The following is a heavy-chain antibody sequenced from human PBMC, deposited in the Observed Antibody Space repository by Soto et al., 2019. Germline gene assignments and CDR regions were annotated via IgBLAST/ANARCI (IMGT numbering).Heavy chain of an antibody. J-gene: IGHJ1*01. CDR1: GVSLTGYH. Sequence: QVQLQESGPGLVKPSETLSLTCNVSGVSLTGYHWNWIRQPPGKTLEWIGFVYHSGGVSYNPSLKGRASISVDRSKNQFSLRLSSVTASDTAVYYCARRLNLGSCDHWGQGTLVTVSS. CDR2: VYHSGGV. D-gene: IGHD3-10*01. CDR3: ARRLNLGSCDH. V-gene: IGHV4-59*01.